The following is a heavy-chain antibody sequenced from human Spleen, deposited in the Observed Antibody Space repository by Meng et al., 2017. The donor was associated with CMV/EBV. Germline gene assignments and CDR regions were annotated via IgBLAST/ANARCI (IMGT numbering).Heavy chain of an antibody. CDR1: GCSISSSSYY. J-gene: IGHJ6*02. Sequence: SDTLSLTCTVSGCSISSSSYYWGWIRQPPGKGLEWIGSIYYSGSTYYNPSLKSRVTIAVDTSKNQFSLKLSSVTAADTAVYYCARHHSSSSPGYYYYYYGMDVWGQGTTVTVSS. CDR3: ARHHSSSSPGYYYYYYGMDV. D-gene: IGHD6-13*01. CDR2: IYYSGST. V-gene: IGHV4-39*01.